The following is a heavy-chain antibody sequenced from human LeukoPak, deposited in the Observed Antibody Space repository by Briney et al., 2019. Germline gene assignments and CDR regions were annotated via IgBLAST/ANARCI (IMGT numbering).Heavy chain of an antibody. CDR2: IYYSGST. CDR1: GGSISSYY. J-gene: IGHJ5*02. CDR3: ASTYGDYGNWSDP. V-gene: IGHV4-59*01. Sequence: SETLSLTCTVSGGSISSYYWSWIRQPPGKGLEWIGYIYYSGSTNYNPSLKSRVTISVDTSKNQFSLKLSSVTAADTAVYYCASTYGDYGNWSDPWGQGTLVTVSS. D-gene: IGHD4-17*01.